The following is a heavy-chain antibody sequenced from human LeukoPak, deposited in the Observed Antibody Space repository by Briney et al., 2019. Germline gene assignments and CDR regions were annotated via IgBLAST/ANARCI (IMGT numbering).Heavy chain of an antibody. CDR1: GGSFSGYY. CDR2: INDSGSI. V-gene: IGHV4-34*01. CDR3: AREPELRY. Sequence: SETLSLTCAVYGGSFSGYYWSWIRQPPGKGLEWIGEINDSGSINYNPSLKSRVTISVDRSKNQFSLKLSSVTAADTAVYYCAREPELRYWGQGTLVTVSS. D-gene: IGHD1-26*01. J-gene: IGHJ4*02.